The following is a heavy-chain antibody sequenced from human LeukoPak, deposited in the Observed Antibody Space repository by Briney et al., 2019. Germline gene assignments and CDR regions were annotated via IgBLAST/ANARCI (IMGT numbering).Heavy chain of an antibody. V-gene: IGHV1-8*01. Sequence: ASVKVSCKASGYTFTSYDINWVRQATGQGLEWMGWMNPNSGNTGYAQKFQGRVTMTRNTSISTAYMELSSRRSEDTAVYYCARTRPKRKDYYYYYMDVWGEGTTVTVSS. CDR2: MNPNSGNT. CDR1: GYTFTSYD. D-gene: IGHD1-1*01. CDR3: ARTRPKRKDYYYYYMDV. J-gene: IGHJ6*03.